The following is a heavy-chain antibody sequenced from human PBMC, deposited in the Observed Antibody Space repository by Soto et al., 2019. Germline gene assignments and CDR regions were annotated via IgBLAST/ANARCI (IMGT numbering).Heavy chain of an antibody. CDR1: GGTFSRYA. J-gene: IGHJ6*02. V-gene: IGHV1-69*06. CDR3: ARDRGVRGVTHYYYYGMDV. CDR2: IIPIFGTA. D-gene: IGHD3-10*01. Sequence: QVQLVQSGAEVKKPGSSVKVSCKASGGTFSRYAISWVRQAPGQGLEWMAGIIPIFGTANYAQKFQGRVTITADKSTSTAYMELSSLRSEDTAVYYCARDRGVRGVTHYYYYGMDVWGQGTTVTVSS.